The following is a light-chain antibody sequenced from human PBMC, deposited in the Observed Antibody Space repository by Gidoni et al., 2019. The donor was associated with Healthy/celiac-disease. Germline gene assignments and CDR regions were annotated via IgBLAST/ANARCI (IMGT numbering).Light chain of an antibody. CDR3: QQRSNWPPT. V-gene: IGKV3-11*01. J-gene: IGKJ5*01. Sequence: VLTQPPATLSLPPGERATLSCRASQSVSSYLAWYQQKPGQAPRLLIYDASNRATGIPARFSGSGSGTDFTLTISSLEPEDFAVYYCQQRSNWPPTFGQGTRLEIK. CDR2: DAS. CDR1: QSVSSY.